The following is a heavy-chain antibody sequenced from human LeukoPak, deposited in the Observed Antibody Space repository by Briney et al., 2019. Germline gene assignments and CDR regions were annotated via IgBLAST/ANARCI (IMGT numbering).Heavy chain of an antibody. CDR1: GFTFSSYA. CDR3: ARNPGIVATYNYFPY. D-gene: IGHD5-12*01. CDR2: ISGIGGST. Sequence: PGGSLRLSCAASGFTFSSYAMSSVRQAPGKGLEWVSAISGIGGSTSYADSVKGRFTISRDNSEHTLSLRTTSLRAAHTSIYYCARNPGIVATYNYFPYWGQGTVVTVSS. J-gene: IGHJ4*02. V-gene: IGHV3-23*01.